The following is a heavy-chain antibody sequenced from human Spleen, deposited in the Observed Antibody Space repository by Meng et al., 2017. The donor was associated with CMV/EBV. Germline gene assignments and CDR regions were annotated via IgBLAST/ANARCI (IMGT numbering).Heavy chain of an antibody. V-gene: IGHV3-21*01. CDR2: ISSSSSYI. J-gene: IGHJ4*02. CDR3: ARVVGESGY. D-gene: IGHD3-10*01. CDR1: GFTFSSYS. Sequence: GESPKISCAASGFTFSSYSMNWVRQAPGKGLEWVSSISSSSSYIYYADSVKGRFTISRDNAKNSLYLQMNSLRAEDTAVYYCARVVGESGYWGQGTLVTVSS.